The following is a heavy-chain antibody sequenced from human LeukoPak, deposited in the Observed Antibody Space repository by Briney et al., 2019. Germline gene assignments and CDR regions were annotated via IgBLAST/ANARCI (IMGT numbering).Heavy chain of an antibody. V-gene: IGHV4-34*01. D-gene: IGHD3-22*01. J-gene: IGHJ4*02. CDR2: INHSGST. CDR3: ARLPYYDDSSGYYYFSFDY. Sequence: SETLPLTCAVYGGSFSGYYWSWIRQPPRKELEWIGEINHSGSTNHNPSLKSQVTISVDTSKNQFSLKLSSVPAADTAVYYCARLPYYDDSSGYYYFSFDYWGQGTLVTVSS. CDR1: GGSFSGYY.